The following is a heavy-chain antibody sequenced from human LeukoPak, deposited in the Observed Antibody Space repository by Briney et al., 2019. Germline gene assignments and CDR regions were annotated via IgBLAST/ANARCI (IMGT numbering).Heavy chain of an antibody. J-gene: IGHJ5*02. CDR1: GYTFIDYY. V-gene: IGHV1-2*02. Sequence: GASVKVSCMASGYTFIDYYMHWVRQAPGQGLEWMGWINPNSGGTNYAQKFEGRVTMTRDTSISTAYMELNRLISADTAVYYCARDRRIWFDPWGQGTLVTVSS. CDR3: ARDRRIWFDP. D-gene: IGHD2-15*01. CDR2: INPNSGGT.